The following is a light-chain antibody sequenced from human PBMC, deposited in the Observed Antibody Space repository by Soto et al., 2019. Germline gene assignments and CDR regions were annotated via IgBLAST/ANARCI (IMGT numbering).Light chain of an antibody. CDR2: GAS. V-gene: IGKV3-15*01. CDR1: QSIRTD. Sequence: EMTQSPSTVSVSPGERATLSCRASQSIRTDLAWYQQKPGQAPSLLIFGASTGATGIPPRFSASGSGTDFTLTVNSLQSEDIAVYYCQQYHNWPVTFGGGTKVDIK. CDR3: QQYHNWPVT. J-gene: IGKJ4*01.